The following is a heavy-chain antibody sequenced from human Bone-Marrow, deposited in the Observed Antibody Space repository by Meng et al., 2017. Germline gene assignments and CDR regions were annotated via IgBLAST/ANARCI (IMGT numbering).Heavy chain of an antibody. J-gene: IGHJ6*02. V-gene: IGHV3-9*01. CDR2: ISWNSGSI. Sequence: SLKISCTASGFTFGDYAMHWVRQAPGKGLEWVSGISWNSGSIGYADSVKGRFTISRDNAKNSLYLQMNSLRAEDTALYYCAKERYYGMDVWGQGTTVTVSS. CDR3: AKERYYGMDV. CDR1: GFTFGDYA.